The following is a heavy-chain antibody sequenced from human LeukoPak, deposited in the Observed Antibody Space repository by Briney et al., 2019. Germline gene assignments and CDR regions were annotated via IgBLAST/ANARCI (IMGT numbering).Heavy chain of an antibody. D-gene: IGHD3-3*01. CDR3: AKAAGDYAFFLFDS. V-gene: IGHV3-23*01. CDR2: LSGSGDDI. J-gene: IGHJ4*02. CDR1: GFTFSSHA. Sequence: PGGSLRLSCAGSGFTFSSHAMSWARQAPGKGLECVSALSGSGDDIYYADSVKGRFTISRDNFKNTLYLQMDSLRAEDTAVYYCAKAAGDYAFFLFDSWGQGTRVTVSS.